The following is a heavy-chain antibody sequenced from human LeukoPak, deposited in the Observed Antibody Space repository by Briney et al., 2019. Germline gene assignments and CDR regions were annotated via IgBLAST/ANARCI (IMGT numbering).Heavy chain of an antibody. D-gene: IGHD3-3*01. CDR2: INHSGST. V-gene: IGHV4-34*01. J-gene: IGHJ4*02. CDR3: ARMLEWLLPFDY. Sequence: PSETLSLTCAVYGGSFSGYYWSWIRQPPGKGLEWIGEINHSGSTNYNPSLKSRVTISVDTSKNQFSLKLSSVTAADTAVYYCARMLEWLLPFDYWGQGTLVTVSS. CDR1: GGSFSGYY.